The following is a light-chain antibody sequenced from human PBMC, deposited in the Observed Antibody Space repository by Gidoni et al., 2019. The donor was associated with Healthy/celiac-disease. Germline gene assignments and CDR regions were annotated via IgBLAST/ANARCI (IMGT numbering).Light chain of an antibody. CDR3: QSADSSGTSFSVV. Sequence: SYELTQPPSVSVSPGQTARITCSGDALPKQYAYWYQQKPGQAPVLVIYKDSERPSGIPERFSGSSSGTTVTLTISGVQAEDEADYYCQSADSSGTSFSVVFGGGTKLTVL. V-gene: IGLV3-25*03. CDR1: ALPKQY. J-gene: IGLJ2*01. CDR2: KDS.